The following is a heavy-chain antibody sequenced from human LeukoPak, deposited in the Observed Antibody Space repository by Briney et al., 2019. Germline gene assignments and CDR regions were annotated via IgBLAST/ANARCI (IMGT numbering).Heavy chain of an antibody. V-gene: IGHV4-59*08. D-gene: IGHD3-10*01. CDR2: IYYSGST. CDR1: GGSISSYY. J-gene: IGHJ5*02. Sequence: SETLSLTCTVSGGSISSYYWSWIRQPPGKGLEWIGYIYYSGSTNYNPSLKSRVTISVDTSKNQFSLKLSSVTAADTAVYYCARQSMVRGDSRFDPWGQGTLVTVSS. CDR3: ARQSMVRGDSRFDP.